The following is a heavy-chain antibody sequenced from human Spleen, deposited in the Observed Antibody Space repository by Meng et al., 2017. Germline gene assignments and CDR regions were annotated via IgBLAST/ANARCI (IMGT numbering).Heavy chain of an antibody. CDR1: GGSISSSNW. D-gene: IGHD2-21*02. CDR2: IYHSGST. J-gene: IGHJ4*02. V-gene: IGHV4-4*02. CDR3: ARMGNCGGDCYSRHFDY. Sequence: QGTLKDSGPVLGNPSGTLSLPCAVSGGSISSSNWWSWVRQPPGKGLEWIGEIYHSGSTNYNPSLKSRVTISVDKSKTQFSRKLSSVTAADTAVYYCARMGNCGGDCYSRHFDYWGQGTLVTVSS.